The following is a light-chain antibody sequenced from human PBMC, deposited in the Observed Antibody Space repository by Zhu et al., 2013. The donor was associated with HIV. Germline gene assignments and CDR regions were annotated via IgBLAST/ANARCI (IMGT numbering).Light chain of an antibody. V-gene: IGKV1-5*03. Sequence: DIRMTQSPSTLSASVGDRVTITCRASQSISIWLAWYQQEPGKAPKLLIYKASTLESGVPSRFSGSGSGTEFTLTISSLQPDDFATYYCQQYNSYWTFGQGTKVEIK. CDR2: KAS. J-gene: IGKJ1*01. CDR1: QSISIW. CDR3: QQYNSYWT.